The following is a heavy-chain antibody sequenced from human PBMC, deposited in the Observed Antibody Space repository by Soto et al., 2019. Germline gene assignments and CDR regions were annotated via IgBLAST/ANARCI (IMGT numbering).Heavy chain of an antibody. V-gene: IGHV3-23*01. J-gene: IGHJ4*02. CDR2: ISVSGGST. CDR1: GFTFSSYA. CDR3: ANQLNYDFWSGYYTPELDY. D-gene: IGHD3-3*01. Sequence: GGSRRLSCAASGFTFSSYAMSWVRQAPGKGLGWVSAISVSGGSTYYADSVKGRFTISRDNSKNTLYLQMNSLRAEDTAVYYCANQLNYDFWSGYYTPELDYWGQGTLVTVSS.